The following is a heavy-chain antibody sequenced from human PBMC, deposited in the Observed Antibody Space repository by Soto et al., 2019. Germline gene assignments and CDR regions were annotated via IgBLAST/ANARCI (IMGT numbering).Heavy chain of an antibody. CDR2: IYPGDSDT. Sequence: PGESLKISCKGSGYSFSSQWIGWVRQIPGRGLEWMGIIYPGDSDTIYSPSFQGQVTFSVDKSISTAYLQWSSLKASDTAMYYCATPGFCSGGSCSNGPDYWGQGTLVTAPQ. J-gene: IGHJ4*02. CDR1: GYSFSSQW. D-gene: IGHD2-15*01. CDR3: ATPGFCSGGSCSNGPDY. V-gene: IGHV5-51*01.